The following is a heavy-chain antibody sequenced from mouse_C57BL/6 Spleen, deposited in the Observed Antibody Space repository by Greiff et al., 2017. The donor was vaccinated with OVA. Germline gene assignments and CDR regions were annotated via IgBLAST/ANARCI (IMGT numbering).Heavy chain of an antibody. CDR1: GYTFTDYY. CDR3: ARGLVATNWYFDV. D-gene: IGHD1-1*01. J-gene: IGHJ1*03. CDR2: INPNNGGT. V-gene: IGHV1-26*01. Sequence: EVQLQQSGPELVKPGASVKISCKASGYTFTDYYMNWVKQSHGKSLEWIGDINPNNGGTSYNQKFKSKATLTVDKSSSTAYMELRSLTSEDSAVYYCARGLVATNWYFDVWGTGTTVTVSS.